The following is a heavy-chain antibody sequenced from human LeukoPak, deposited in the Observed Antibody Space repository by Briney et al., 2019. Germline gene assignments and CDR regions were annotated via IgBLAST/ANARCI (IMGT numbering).Heavy chain of an antibody. J-gene: IGHJ4*02. V-gene: IGHV3-23*01. CDR2: ISPNADRT. Sequence: GGSLRLSCAASGFTFGSYAMSWVRQAPGKGLEWVSFISPNADRTSKADSVEGRFTISRDNPRNTLYLQMNSLRDDDDTAVYYCAIMHGYYDGSGYWVQWGQGTLVTVSS. CDR1: GFTFGSYA. D-gene: IGHD3-22*01. CDR3: AIMHGYYDGSGYWVQ.